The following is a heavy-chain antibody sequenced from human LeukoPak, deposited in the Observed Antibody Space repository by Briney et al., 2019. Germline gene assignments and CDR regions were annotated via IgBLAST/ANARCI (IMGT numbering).Heavy chain of an antibody. CDR2: ISPSGGST. D-gene: IGHD6-13*01. V-gene: IGHV1-46*01. CDR3: ARVRVFGQQLFDY. J-gene: IGHJ4*02. Sequence: ASVKVSCKASGYTFTSYYMHWVRQAPGQGLEWMGIISPSGGSTSYAQKFQGRVTMTGDTSTSTVYMELSSLRSEDTAVYYCARVRVFGQQLFDYWGQGTLVTVSS. CDR1: GYTFTSYY.